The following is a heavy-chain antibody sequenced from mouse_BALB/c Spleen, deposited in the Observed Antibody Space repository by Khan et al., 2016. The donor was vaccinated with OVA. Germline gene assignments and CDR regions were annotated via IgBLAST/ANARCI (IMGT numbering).Heavy chain of an antibody. J-gene: IGHJ3*01. Sequence: EVMLVESGGDIVKPGGSLKLSCAASGFTFSTYGMSWVRQTPDKRLEWVATVSTGGHYTHYTDTVKGRFTISRDNAKNTLYLQMSSLRSEDTAMFYCTRLAYYYDSEGFAYWGQGTLVTVSA. CDR3: TRLAYYYDSEGFAY. CDR2: VSTGGHYT. CDR1: GFTFSTYG. V-gene: IGHV5-6*01. D-gene: IGHD1-1*01.